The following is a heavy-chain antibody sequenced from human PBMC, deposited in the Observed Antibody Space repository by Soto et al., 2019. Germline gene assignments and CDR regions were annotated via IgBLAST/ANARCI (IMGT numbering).Heavy chain of an antibody. J-gene: IGHJ6*02. CDR3: ARDKGARPVSYGMDV. Sequence: ASVKVSCKASGYTFTSYALHWVRQAPGQRLEWMGWINAGNGNTKYSQKFQGRVTITRDTSASTAYMELSSLRSEDTAVYYCARDKGARPVSYGMDVWGHGTTVTVSS. V-gene: IGHV1-3*01. CDR2: INAGNGNT. D-gene: IGHD1-26*01. CDR1: GYTFTSYA.